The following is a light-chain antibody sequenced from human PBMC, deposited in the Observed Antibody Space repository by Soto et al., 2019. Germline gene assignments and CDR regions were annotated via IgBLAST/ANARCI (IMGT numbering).Light chain of an antibody. CDR3: MQALQTPFT. V-gene: IGKV2-28*01. CDR1: QSLLHRNGYNY. CDR2: LGS. J-gene: IGKJ3*01. Sequence: DLVMTQSPLSLPVTPGEPASISCRSSQSLLHRNGYNYLDWYLQKPGQSPHLLIYLGSNRASGVPDRFSGSGSGTDFTLKISRVEAEDVGVYYCMQALQTPFTFGPGTKVDIK.